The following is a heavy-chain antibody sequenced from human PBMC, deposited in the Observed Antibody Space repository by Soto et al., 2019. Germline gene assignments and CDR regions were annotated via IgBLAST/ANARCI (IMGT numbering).Heavy chain of an antibody. D-gene: IGHD2-15*01. V-gene: IGHV3-30-3*01. CDR1: GFTFSSFA. Sequence: GXSLRLSCAASGFTFSSFAMHWVRQAPGKGLEWLAVISSDVVNYYYAESVKGRFTISRDNSKNTLYLQMSSLRNEDTAVYYCARGGAWTPEGLGYWGQGTLVTVSS. J-gene: IGHJ4*02. CDR2: ISSDVVNY. CDR3: ARGGAWTPEGLGY.